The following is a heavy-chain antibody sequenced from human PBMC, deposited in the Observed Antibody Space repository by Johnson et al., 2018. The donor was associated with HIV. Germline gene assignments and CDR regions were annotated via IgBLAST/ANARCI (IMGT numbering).Heavy chain of an antibody. CDR3: ARGMARIAFDI. CDR2: INWNGDSP. CDR1: GFTFDDYG. J-gene: IGHJ3*02. V-gene: IGHV3-20*04. Sequence: VQLVESGGGLIQPGGSLRLSCAASGFTFDDYGMSWVRQAPGKGLEWISGINWNGDSPGYADSVKGRFTISRDNSKNTLYLQMNSLRAEDTAVYYCARGMARIAFDIWGQGTMVTVSS. D-gene: IGHD5-24*01.